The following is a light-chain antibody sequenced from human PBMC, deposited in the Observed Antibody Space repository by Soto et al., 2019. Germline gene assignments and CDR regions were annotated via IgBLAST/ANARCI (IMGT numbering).Light chain of an antibody. CDR3: SSYTSSTTPYV. CDR2: EVS. V-gene: IGLV2-14*01. Sequence: QSALTQPASVSGSPGQSITISCTGTGSDIGGSDHVSWYQQHPGKAPKLLIYEVSYRPSGVSNRFSGSKSGNTASLTISGLQAEDEADYYCSSYTSSTTPYVFGTGTKLTVL. CDR1: GSDIGGSDH. J-gene: IGLJ1*01.